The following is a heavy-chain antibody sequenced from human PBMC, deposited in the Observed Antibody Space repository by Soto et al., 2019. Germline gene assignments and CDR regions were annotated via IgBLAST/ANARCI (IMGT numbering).Heavy chain of an antibody. CDR1: GDSVSSNTAA. D-gene: IGHD6-19*01. J-gene: IGHJ4*02. V-gene: IGHV6-1*01. Sequence: SPTLSLTCALSGDSVSSNTAAWSWIRQSPSRGLEWLGRTYKRSKWYSDFAISVKSRITINADTSKNQFSLHLDSVTPEDTAVYYCARDNRIEVGHDFWGQGTQVTVSS. CDR2: TYKRSKWYS. CDR3: ARDNRIEVGHDF.